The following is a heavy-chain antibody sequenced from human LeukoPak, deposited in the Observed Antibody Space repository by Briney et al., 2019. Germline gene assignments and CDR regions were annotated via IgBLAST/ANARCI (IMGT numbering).Heavy chain of an antibody. CDR1: GGSISSSSYY. J-gene: IGHJ4*02. Sequence: SETLSLTCTVSGGSISSSSYYWGWIRQPPGKGLEWIGSIYYSGSTYYNPSLKSRVTISVDTSKNQFSLKLSSVTAADTAVYYCAREDDSSGSFDYWGQGTLVTVSS. V-gene: IGHV4-39*02. D-gene: IGHD3-22*01. CDR2: IYYSGST. CDR3: AREDDSSGSFDY.